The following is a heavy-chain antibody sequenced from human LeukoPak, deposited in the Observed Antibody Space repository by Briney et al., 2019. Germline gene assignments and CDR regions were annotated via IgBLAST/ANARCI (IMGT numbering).Heavy chain of an antibody. CDR1: GFTFSSYA. D-gene: IGHD1-26*01. Sequence: GGSLRLSCAASGFTFSSYAMSWVRQAPGKGLEWVSVTHSADNTYYADSVKGRFTTSRDNSKNTLFLQMNSLRAEDTAVYYCARGGTYYDYWGQGTLVTVSS. V-gene: IGHV3-53*01. J-gene: IGHJ4*02. CDR3: ARGGTYYDY. CDR2: THSADNT.